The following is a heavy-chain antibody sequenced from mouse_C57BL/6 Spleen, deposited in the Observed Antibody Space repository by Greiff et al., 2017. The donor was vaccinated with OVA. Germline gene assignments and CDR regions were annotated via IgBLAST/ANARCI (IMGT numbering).Heavy chain of an antibody. Sequence: VQLKQSGAELVRPGASVKLSCTASGFNIKDDYMHWVKQRPEQGLEWIGWIDPENGDTEYASKFQGKATITADTSSNTAYLQLSSLTSEDTAVYYCTQLGRGYFDVWGTGTTVTVSS. J-gene: IGHJ1*03. CDR1: GFNIKDDY. D-gene: IGHD4-1*02. CDR3: TQLGRGYFDV. CDR2: IDPENGDT. V-gene: IGHV14-4*01.